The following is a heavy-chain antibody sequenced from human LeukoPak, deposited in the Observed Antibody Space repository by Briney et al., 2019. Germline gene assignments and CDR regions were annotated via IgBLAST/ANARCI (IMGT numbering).Heavy chain of an antibody. CDR1: GGSFSGYY. CDR2: INHSGST. V-gene: IGHV4-34*01. D-gene: IGHD3-22*01. CDR3: ARRDYYDSSGYGYYYYYYGMDV. Sequence: SETLSLTCAVYGGSFSGYYWSWIRQPPGKGLEWIGEINHSGSTNYNPSLKSRVTISVDTSKNQFSLKLSSVTAADTAVYYCARRDYYDSSGYGYYYYYYGMDVRGQGTTVTVSS. J-gene: IGHJ6*02.